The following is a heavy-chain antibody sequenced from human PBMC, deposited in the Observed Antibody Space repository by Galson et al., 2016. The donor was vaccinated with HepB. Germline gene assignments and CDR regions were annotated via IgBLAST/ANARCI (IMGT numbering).Heavy chain of an antibody. Sequence: SLRLSCAASGFNFDYHVMSWVRQAPGRGLEWVSTISGAGIYYADSVKGRFTISRDDSKDTLYLQMNSLRDDDTAVYYCARGGGCTEDTCWYPDLWGQGTLVIVSS. CDR2: ISGAGI. V-gene: IGHV3-23*01. D-gene: IGHD6-13*01. CDR3: ARGGGCTEDTCWYPDL. CDR1: GFNFDYHV. J-gene: IGHJ5*02.